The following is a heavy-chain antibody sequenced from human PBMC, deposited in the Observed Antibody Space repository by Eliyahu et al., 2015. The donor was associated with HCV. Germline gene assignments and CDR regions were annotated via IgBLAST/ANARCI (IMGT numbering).Heavy chain of an antibody. CDR2: IYWDDDK. CDR3: AHKAEIDFDY. CDR1: GFSLXTGVG. Sequence: QITLKXSGPTLVKPTQTLTLTCTFSGFSLXTGVGVGWIRQPPGKALEWLALIYWDDDKRYSPSLKSRLTITKDTSNSQVVLTMTHMDPTDTGTYYCAHKAEIDFDYWGQGTLVTVSS. J-gene: IGHJ4*02. V-gene: IGHV2-5*02.